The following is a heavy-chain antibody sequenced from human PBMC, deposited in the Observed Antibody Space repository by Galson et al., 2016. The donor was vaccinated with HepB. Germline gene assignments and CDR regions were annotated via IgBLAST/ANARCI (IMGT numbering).Heavy chain of an antibody. J-gene: IGHJ5*02. V-gene: IGHV3-23*01. CDR1: GFTFDSYA. Sequence: SLRLSCAASGFTFDSYAMSWVRQAPGRGLEWVSSTSNSGITTHYADSVKGRFTISRDNAKNSLYLQMNSLRDEDTAVYYCAKGAGGWYTGRWFDRWGQGTLVTVSS. D-gene: IGHD6-19*01. CDR2: TSNSGITT. CDR3: AKGAGGWYTGRWFDR.